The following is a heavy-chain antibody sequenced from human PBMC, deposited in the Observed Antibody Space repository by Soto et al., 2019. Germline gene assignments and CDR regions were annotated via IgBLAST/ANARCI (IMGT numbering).Heavy chain of an antibody. D-gene: IGHD2-2*01. CDR1: GFTFSNYN. Sequence: GGSLRLSCAASGFTFSNYNMKWVRQAPGKGLEWVSYISSSSSTIYYADSVKGRFTISRDNAKNSLYLQMNNLRAEDSAVYYCARKGRYCTSSSCYAWWFDPWGQGTPVTVSS. V-gene: IGHV3-48*01. J-gene: IGHJ5*02. CDR3: ARKGRYCTSSSCYAWWFDP. CDR2: ISSSSSTI.